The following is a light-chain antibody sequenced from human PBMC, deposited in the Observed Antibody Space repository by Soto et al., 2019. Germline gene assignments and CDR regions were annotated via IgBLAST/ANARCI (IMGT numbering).Light chain of an antibody. CDR2: KAS. V-gene: IGKV1-5*03. J-gene: IGKJ1*01. CDR1: QTISSW. CDR3: QHYNSYSEA. Sequence: DIQMTQSPSTLSGSVGDGVTITCRASQTISSWLAWYQQKPGKAPKLLIYKASTLKSGVPSRFSGSGSGTEFTLTISSLQPDDFETYYCQHYNSYSEAFGQGTKVDIK.